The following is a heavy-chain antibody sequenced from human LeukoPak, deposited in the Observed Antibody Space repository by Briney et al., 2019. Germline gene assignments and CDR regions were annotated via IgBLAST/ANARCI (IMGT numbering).Heavy chain of an antibody. Sequence: PSETLSLTCTVSGGSISSYYWSWIRQPSWKGLEWIGRIYTSGSTNYNPSLKSRVTMSVDTSKNQFSLKLSSVTAADTAVYYCARGSPWYYDFWSGYRPDYMDVWGKGTTVTVSS. CDR2: IYTSGST. J-gene: IGHJ6*03. CDR1: GGSISSYY. V-gene: IGHV4-4*07. D-gene: IGHD3-3*01. CDR3: ARGSPWYYDFWSGYRPDYMDV.